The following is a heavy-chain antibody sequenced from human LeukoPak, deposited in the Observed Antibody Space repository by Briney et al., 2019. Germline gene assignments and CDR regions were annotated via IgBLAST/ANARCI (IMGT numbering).Heavy chain of an antibody. CDR3: AAAVEGWFDP. D-gene: IGHD6-19*01. Sequence: PSETLSLTCTVAGRSISSYYWSWIRQPPGRGLEWIGYIYYSVSTNYNPSLKSRVTISVDTPKNQFSLKLSSVTAAVTAVYYCAAAVEGWFDPWGQGTLVSVSS. CDR2: IYYSVST. CDR1: GRSISSYY. J-gene: IGHJ5*02. V-gene: IGHV4-59*01.